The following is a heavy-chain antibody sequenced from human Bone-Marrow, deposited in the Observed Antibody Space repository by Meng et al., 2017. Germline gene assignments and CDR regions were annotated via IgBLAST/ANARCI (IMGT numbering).Heavy chain of an antibody. Sequence: ASVKVSCKASGYSFSTYAIHWVRQGPGQRLEWMGWINAGNGDTRYSQNFQGRVTITSDTSATTAYMELSSLRSEDTALYYCARGDIDYGDIKRPFHYWGQGTLVTVSS. CDR2: INAGNGDT. J-gene: IGHJ4*02. D-gene: IGHD4-17*01. CDR3: ARGDIDYGDIKRPFHY. CDR1: GYSFSTYA. V-gene: IGHV1-3*01.